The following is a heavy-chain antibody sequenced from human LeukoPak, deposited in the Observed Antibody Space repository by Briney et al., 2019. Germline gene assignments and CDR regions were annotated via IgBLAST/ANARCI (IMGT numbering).Heavy chain of an antibody. CDR3: AKGPVVRGVTLILKTGEKGALAF. J-gene: IGHJ4*02. CDR2: IRYDGSNK. V-gene: IGHV3-30*02. CDR1: GFTFSSSG. D-gene: IGHD3-10*01. Sequence: PGGSLRLSCAASGFTFSSSGMHWVRQPPGKGLEWVAYIRYDGSNKYYADSVKGRFTISRDNSKNTLYMQMNSLRPEDTAVYYCAKGPVVRGVTLILKTGEKGALAFWGQGTLVTVSS.